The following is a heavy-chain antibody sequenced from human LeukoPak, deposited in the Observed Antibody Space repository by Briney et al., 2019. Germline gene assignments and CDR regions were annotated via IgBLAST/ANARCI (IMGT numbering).Heavy chain of an antibody. CDR2: ISSSGSTI. J-gene: IGHJ5*02. CDR1: GFTFSSYE. V-gene: IGHV3-48*03. CDR3: ARGVAAGGTHLGPWFAP. Sequence: PGGSLRLSCAASGFTFSSYEMNWVRQAPGKGREWVSYISSSGSTIYYTNSVKGRLTISRDNAKNSLYLQMNSLRAEDTAVYYCARGVAAGGTHLGPWFAPWGEGTLVTVSS. D-gene: IGHD6-13*01.